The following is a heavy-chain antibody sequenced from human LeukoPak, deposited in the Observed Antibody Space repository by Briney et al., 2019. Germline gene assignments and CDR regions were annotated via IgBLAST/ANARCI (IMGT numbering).Heavy chain of an antibody. CDR3: AKDTLARAVAGWTNY. J-gene: IGHJ4*02. V-gene: IGHV3-23*01. Sequence: GGSLRLSCAASGFTFSSYAMSWVRQAPGKGLEWVSAISGSGGSTHYADSVKGRFTISRDNSKNTLYLQMNSLRAEDTAVYYCAKDTLARAVAGWTNYWGQGTLVTVSS. D-gene: IGHD6-19*01. CDR2: ISGSGGST. CDR1: GFTFSSYA.